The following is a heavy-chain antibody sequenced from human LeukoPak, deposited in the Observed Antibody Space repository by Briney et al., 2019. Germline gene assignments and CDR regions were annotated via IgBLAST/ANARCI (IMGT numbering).Heavy chain of an antibody. CDR2: IYPGDSDT. D-gene: IGHD3-3*01. CDR1: GYSFTSYW. J-gene: IGHJ6*03. V-gene: IGHV5-51*01. CDR3: ASRNYDFWSGSGYYYYYMDV. Sequence: GESLQISCKGSGYSFTSYWIGWVRQMPGKGLEWMGIIYPGDSDTRYSPSFQGQVTISADKSISTAYLQWSSLKASDTAMYYCASRNYDFWSGSGYYYYYMDVWGKGTTVTVSS.